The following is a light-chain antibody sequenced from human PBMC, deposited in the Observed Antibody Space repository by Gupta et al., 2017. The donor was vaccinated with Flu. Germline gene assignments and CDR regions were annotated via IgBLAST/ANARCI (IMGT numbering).Light chain of an antibody. CDR3: QVWDSGSDQYV. J-gene: IGLJ1*01. V-gene: IGLV3-21*02. CDR1: NIGSKS. CDR2: DNS. Sequence: GQTARITCGGNNIGSKSVHWYNQKPGEAPVLVVDDNSDRPSGIPERCSGSNSGNKATLTISRVEAGDEADYYCQVWDSGSDQYVFATGTKVTVL.